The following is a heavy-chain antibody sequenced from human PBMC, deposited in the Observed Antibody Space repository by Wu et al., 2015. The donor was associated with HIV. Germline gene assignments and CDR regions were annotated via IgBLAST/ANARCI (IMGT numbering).Heavy chain of an antibody. Sequence: QVQLVQSGAEVKNPGSSVKVSCKASGGTFSNYAINWVRQAPGQGLEWMGGIIPVFGTANYAQKFQGRVTITTDESTSTAYMEVSSLRSEDTAVYYCTREGSSTWYPQDEFFQYWGPGTLVIVSS. CDR2: IIPVFGTA. V-gene: IGHV1-69*05. CDR1: GGTFSNYA. D-gene: IGHD6-13*01. CDR3: TREGSSTWYPQDEFFQY. J-gene: IGHJ1*01.